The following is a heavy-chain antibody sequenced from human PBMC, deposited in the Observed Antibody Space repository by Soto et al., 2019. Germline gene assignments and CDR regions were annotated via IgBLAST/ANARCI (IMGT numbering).Heavy chain of an antibody. J-gene: IGHJ4*02. V-gene: IGHV3-7*05. D-gene: IGHD5-12*01. CDR3: ASIGSGQYGGYMGDDY. CDR2: IKEDGSAK. Sequence: EVHLVESGGGLVQPGGSLRLSCAASGFTFSGSYMSWVRQAPGKGLEWVATIKEDGSAKYYVEFVKGRFTISRDNAKNLLFLQMDSLAVEDTAVYYCASIGSGQYGGYMGDDYWGQGTLVTVSS. CDR1: GFTFSGSY.